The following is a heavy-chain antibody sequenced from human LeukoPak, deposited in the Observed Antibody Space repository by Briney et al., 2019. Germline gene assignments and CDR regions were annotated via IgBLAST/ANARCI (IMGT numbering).Heavy chain of an antibody. V-gene: IGHV4-61*02. D-gene: IGHD5-24*01. Sequence: PSETLSLTCIVSGGSISRGSYYWSWIRQPAGKGLEWVGRIYNSGSTNYNPSLKSRVTISTDMSKNQFSLKLSSVTAADTAVYYCARMKYWGDGYKNQGNLDYWGQGTLVTVSS. CDR1: GGSISRGSYY. J-gene: IGHJ4*02. CDR3: ARMKYWGDGYKNQGNLDY. CDR2: IYNSGST.